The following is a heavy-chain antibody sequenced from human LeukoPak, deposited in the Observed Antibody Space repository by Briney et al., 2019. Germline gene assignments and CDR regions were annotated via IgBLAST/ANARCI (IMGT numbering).Heavy chain of an antibody. CDR2: IRHDGSIK. Sequence: GGSLRLSCAASGFIFSTYGMYWVRQAPGKGLEWVAFIRHDGSIKNYADSVKGRSTISRDNSKNTLYLQMSSLRAEDTAVYYCAKTRAAAGIPRDYFDYWGQGTLVTVSS. CDR1: GFIFSTYG. J-gene: IGHJ4*02. V-gene: IGHV3-30*02. CDR3: AKTRAAAGIPRDYFDY. D-gene: IGHD6-13*01.